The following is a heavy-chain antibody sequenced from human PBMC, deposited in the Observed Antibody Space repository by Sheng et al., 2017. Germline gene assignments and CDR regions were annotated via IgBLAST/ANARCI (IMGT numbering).Heavy chain of an antibody. CDR1: GFIFSNYG. CDR3: AGSYYGSGRDYY. CDR2: LAHDGSNK. V-gene: IGHV3-30*03. J-gene: IGHJ4*02. D-gene: IGHD3-10*01. Sequence: QVQLVESGGGAVQPGRSLRLSCAASGFIFSNYGMNWVRQAPGKGLEWLAVLAHDGSNKYYVDSVKGRFTISRDNSKNTLYLQMNSLRTEDTAVYYCAGSYYGSGRDYYWGQGTLVTVSS.